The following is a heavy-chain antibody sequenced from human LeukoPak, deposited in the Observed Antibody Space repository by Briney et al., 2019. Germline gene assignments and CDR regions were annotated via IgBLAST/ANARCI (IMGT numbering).Heavy chain of an antibody. CDR1: GGSFSGYY. D-gene: IGHD2-2*01. V-gene: IGHV4-34*01. CDR2: INHSGST. CDR3: ARRHIVVVPAAIAGSGWFDP. Sequence: SETLSLTCAVYGGSFSGYYWSWIRQPPGKGLEWIGEINHSGSTNYNPSLKSRVTISVDTSKNQFSLKLSSVTAADTAVYYCARRHIVVVPAAIAGSGWFDPWGQGTLVTVSS. J-gene: IGHJ5*02.